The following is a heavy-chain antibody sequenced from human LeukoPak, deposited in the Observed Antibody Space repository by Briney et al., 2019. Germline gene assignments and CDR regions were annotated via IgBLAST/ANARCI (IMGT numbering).Heavy chain of an antibody. V-gene: IGHV3-30-3*01. Sequence: GGSLRLSCAASGFTFSSYAMHWVRQAPGKGLEWVAVISYDGSNKYYADSVKGRFTISRDNSKNTLSLQMNNLRAEDTAVYYCAKDGDYYDSDGYSSYFDYWGQGTLVTVSS. CDR1: GFTFSSYA. D-gene: IGHD3-22*01. CDR2: ISYDGSNK. J-gene: IGHJ4*02. CDR3: AKDGDYYDSDGYSSYFDY.